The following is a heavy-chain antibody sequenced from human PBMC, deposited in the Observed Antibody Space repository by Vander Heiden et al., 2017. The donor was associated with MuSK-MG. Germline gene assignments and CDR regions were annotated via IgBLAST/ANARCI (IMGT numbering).Heavy chain of an antibody. CDR2: IGTAGDT. Sequence: EVQLVESGGGLVQPGGSLRLSCAASGFTFSSYDMHWVPQATGKGLEWVSAIGTAGDTYYPGSVKGRFTISRENAKNSLYLQMNSLRAGDTAVYYCARDLMVRGVISYYYYGMDVWGQGTTVTVSS. CDR1: GFTFSSYD. V-gene: IGHV3-13*04. CDR3: ARDLMVRGVISYYYYGMDV. J-gene: IGHJ6*02. D-gene: IGHD3-10*01.